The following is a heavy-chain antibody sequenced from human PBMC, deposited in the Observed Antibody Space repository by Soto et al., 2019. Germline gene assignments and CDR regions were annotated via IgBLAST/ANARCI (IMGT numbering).Heavy chain of an antibody. CDR2: INPNDGTT. J-gene: IGHJ4*02. CDR1: GYSFTDYH. CDR3: AKEGVSTDQYIASHFDS. D-gene: IGHD1-1*01. V-gene: IGHV1-46*04. Sequence: QVHLMQSGSEVKKPGASVTVSCKSSGYSFTDYHIHWVRQAPGQGLEGVGIINPNDGTTLYAQKLQGRVAVTRDSATSTVYLELSGLNSDDTALYYCAKEGVSTDQYIASHFDSWGQGTLVTVSS.